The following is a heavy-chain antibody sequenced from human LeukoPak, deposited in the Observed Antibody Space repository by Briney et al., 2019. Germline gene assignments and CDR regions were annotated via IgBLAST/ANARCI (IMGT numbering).Heavy chain of an antibody. D-gene: IGHD3-22*01. Sequence: ASVKVSCKASGYTFTSSYMHWVRQAPGQGLEWMGWINPNSGGTNYAQKFQGRVTMTRNTSISTAYMELSSLRSEDTAVYYCARGPSLYYDSSGELDYWGQGTLVTVSS. CDR2: INPNSGGT. CDR1: GYTFTSSY. V-gene: IGHV1-2*02. J-gene: IGHJ4*02. CDR3: ARGPSLYYDSSGELDY.